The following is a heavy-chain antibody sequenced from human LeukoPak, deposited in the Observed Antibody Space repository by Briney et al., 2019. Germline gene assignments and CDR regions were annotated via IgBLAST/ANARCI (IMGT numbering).Heavy chain of an antibody. J-gene: IGHJ6*02. V-gene: IGHV3-23*01. CDR3: AAGYCSSTSCPGYYYGMDV. CDR2: ISGSGGST. CDR1: GFTFSSYA. D-gene: IGHD2-2*01. Sequence: PGASLRLSCAASGFTFSSYAMSWVRQAPGKGLEWVSAISGSGGSTYYADSVKGRFTISRDNSKNTLYLQMNSLRAEDTAVYYCAAGYCSSTSCPGYYYGMDVWGQGTTVTDSS.